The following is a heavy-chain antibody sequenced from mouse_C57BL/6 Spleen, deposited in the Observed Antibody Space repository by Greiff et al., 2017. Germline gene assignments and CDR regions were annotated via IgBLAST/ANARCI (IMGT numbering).Heavy chain of an antibody. CDR2: IDPSDSYT. CDR3: APTGELDY. V-gene: IGHV1-50*01. D-gene: IGHD2-10*01. Sequence: VQLQQPGAELVKPGASVKLSCKASGYTFTSYWMQWVKQRPGQGLEWIGEIDPSDSYTTYNKKFKGKATLTVDTSSSTAYMQLSSLTSEDSAVYYCAPTGELDYWGQGTTLTVSS. J-gene: IGHJ2*01. CDR1: GYTFTSYW.